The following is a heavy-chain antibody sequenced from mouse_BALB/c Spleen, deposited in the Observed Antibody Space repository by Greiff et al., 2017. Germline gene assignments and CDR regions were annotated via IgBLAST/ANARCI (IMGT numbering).Heavy chain of an antibody. CDR3: ARSFYDYDGFAY. V-gene: IGHV2-4-1*01. J-gene: IGHJ3*01. CDR1: GFSLTSYG. CDR2: IWSGGST. Sequence: VKLMESGPGLVQPSQSLSITCTVSGFSLTSYGVHWVRQSPGKGLEWLGVIWSGGSTDYNAAFISRLSISKDNSKSQVFFKMNSLQADDTAIYYCARSFYDYDGFAYWGQGTLVTVSA. D-gene: IGHD2-4*01.